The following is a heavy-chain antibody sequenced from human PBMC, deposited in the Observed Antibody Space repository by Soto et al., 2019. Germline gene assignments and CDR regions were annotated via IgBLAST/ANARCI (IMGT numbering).Heavy chain of an antibody. D-gene: IGHD6-13*01. CDR2: TYYRSKYYN. Sequence: SQTLSLTCVISGDSVSSNSAAWNWIMQSPSRGLEWLGRTYYRSKYYNDYAVSVKSRITINPDTSKNQISLQLNSVTPEDTAVYYCATHPRIAAPGYEAFYYYYALDVWGPGT. J-gene: IGHJ6*02. CDR3: ATHPRIAAPGYEAFYYYYALDV. CDR1: GDSVSSNSAA. V-gene: IGHV6-1*01.